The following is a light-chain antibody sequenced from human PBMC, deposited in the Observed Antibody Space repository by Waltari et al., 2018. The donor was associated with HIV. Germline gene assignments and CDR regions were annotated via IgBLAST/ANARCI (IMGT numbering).Light chain of an antibody. Sequence: DIQMTQSPSPLSASVGDSVSITCRASQTVTNKVNWYQQKPGKAPQVLIYDASTLQSGVPSRFRGGGSGTDFTLTITSLQPDDFATYFCPQSYSSPLTFGPGTKVDIK. CDR2: DAS. CDR3: PQSYSSPLT. V-gene: IGKV1-39*01. J-gene: IGKJ3*01. CDR1: QTVTNK.